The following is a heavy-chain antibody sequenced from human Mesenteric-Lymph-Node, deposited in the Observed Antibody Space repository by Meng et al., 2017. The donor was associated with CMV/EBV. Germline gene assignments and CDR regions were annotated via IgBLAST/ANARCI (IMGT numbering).Heavy chain of an antibody. V-gene: IGHV4-31*02. J-gene: IGHJ5*02. CDR2: IYYSGST. D-gene: IGHD2-2*01. Sequence: YYWSWSRQHPGKGLEWIGYIYYSGSTYYNPSLKSRVTISVDTSKNQFSLKLSSVTAADTAVYYCARDNHRYCSSTSCPSRLGWFDPWGQGTLVTVSS. CDR1: YY. CDR3: ARDNHRYCSSTSCPSRLGWFDP.